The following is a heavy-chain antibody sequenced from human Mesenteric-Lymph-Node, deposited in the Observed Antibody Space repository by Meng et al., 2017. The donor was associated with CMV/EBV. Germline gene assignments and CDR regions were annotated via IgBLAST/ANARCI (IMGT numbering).Heavy chain of an antibody. J-gene: IGHJ4*02. V-gene: IGHV3-23*03. CDR2: IYSGGSST. CDR1: GFTFSSYA. D-gene: IGHD3-10*01. Sequence: GGSLRLSCAASGFTFSSYAMNWVRQAPGKGLEWVSVIYSGGSSTYYADSVKGRFTISRDNAKNSLYLQMNSLRAEDMALYYCAKGYYYGSGSYLDYWGQGTLVTVSS. CDR3: AKGYYYGSGSYLDY.